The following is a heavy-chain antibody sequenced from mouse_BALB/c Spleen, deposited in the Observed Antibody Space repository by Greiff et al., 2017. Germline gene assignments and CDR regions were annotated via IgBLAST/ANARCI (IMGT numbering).Heavy chain of an antibody. CDR3: APGYAMDY. CDR2: IRNKANGYTT. J-gene: IGHJ4*01. V-gene: IGHV7-3*02. CDR1: GFTFTDYY. Sequence: EVQLVESGGGLVQPGGSLRLSCATSGFTFTDYYMSWVRQPPGKALEWLGFIRNKANGYTTEYSASVKGRFTISRDNSQSILYLQMNTLRAEDSATYYCAPGYAMDYWGQGTSVTVSS.